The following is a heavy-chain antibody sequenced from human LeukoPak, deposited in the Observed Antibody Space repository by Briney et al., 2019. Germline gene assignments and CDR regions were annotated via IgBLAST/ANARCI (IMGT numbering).Heavy chain of an antibody. V-gene: IGHV3-30-3*02. Sequence: GRSLRLSCAASGFTFSSYAMHWVRQAPGKGLEWVAVISYDGSNKYYADSVKGRFTISRDNSKNTLYLQMNSLRAEDTAVYYCAKMGATKGDFDAFDIWGQGTMVTVSS. CDR1: GFTFSSYA. J-gene: IGHJ3*02. D-gene: IGHD1-26*01. CDR3: AKMGATKGDFDAFDI. CDR2: ISYDGSNK.